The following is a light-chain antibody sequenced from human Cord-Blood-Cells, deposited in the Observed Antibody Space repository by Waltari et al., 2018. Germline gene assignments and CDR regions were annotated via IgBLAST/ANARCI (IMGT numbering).Light chain of an antibody. CDR3: QQYGSSPPIT. CDR1: QSVSSSY. V-gene: IGKV3-20*01. Sequence: EIVLTQSPGTLSLSPGERATLSCRASQSVSSSYLAWYQQKPGQAPRLLIYDASSRATGIPDRFSGSGSGTDFTITISSLEPEEFAVYYCQQYGSSPPITFGQGTRLEIK. J-gene: IGKJ5*01. CDR2: DAS.